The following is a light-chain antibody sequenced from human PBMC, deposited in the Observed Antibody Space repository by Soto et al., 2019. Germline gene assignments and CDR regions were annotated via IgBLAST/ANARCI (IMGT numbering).Light chain of an antibody. V-gene: IGLV1-44*01. CDR1: SSNIGSNT. Sequence: QSVLTQAPSASGTPGQRVTISCSGSSSNIGSNTVSWYQQVPGTAPKVLIYSNDQRPSGVPDRFSGSKSGTSASLAIGGLQSEDESDYYCAAWDGSLSGWVFGGVTKLTVL. CDR2: SND. CDR3: AAWDGSLSGWV. J-gene: IGLJ3*02.